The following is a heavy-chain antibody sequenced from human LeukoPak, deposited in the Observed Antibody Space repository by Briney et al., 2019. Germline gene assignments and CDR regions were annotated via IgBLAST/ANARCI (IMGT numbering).Heavy chain of an antibody. J-gene: IGHJ4*02. V-gene: IGHV4-59*08. Sequence: SETLSLTCTVSGGSIINDYWSWIRQPPGKGLEWIGLIYYSGSTKYNPSLESRVTISVDTSKNQFSLNPNSVTAADTAVYYCARHLRGVMTCFDYWGQGALVTVSS. D-gene: IGHD2-21*02. CDR3: ARHLRGVMTCFDY. CDR2: IYYSGST. CDR1: GGSIINDY.